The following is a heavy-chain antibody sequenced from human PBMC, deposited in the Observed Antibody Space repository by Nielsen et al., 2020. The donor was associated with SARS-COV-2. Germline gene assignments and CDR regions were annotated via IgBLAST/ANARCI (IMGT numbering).Heavy chain of an antibody. J-gene: IGHJ6*03. Sequence: ASVKVSCKASGYTFTSYAMHWVRQAPGQRLEWMGWINAGNGNTKYSQKFQGRVTITRDTSASTAYMELSSLRSEDTAVHYCARVQYSGSYSDYYYYYYMDVWGKGTTVTVSS. CDR2: INAGNGNT. V-gene: IGHV1-3*01. CDR1: GYTFTSYA. D-gene: IGHD1-26*01. CDR3: ARVQYSGSYSDYYYYYYMDV.